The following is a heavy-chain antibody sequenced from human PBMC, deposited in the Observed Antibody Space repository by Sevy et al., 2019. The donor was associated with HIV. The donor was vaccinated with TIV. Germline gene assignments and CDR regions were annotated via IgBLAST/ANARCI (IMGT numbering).Heavy chain of an antibody. Sequence: GGSLRLSCAASGLTPSTYGIHWVRQAPGKGLEWVAVIGYDGNNKFYADSVKGRFTISRDDCKNTVYLQMDSLRAENTAVYYCARDPRIYGDYLLAYFDYWGQGTLVTVSS. J-gene: IGHJ4*02. D-gene: IGHD4-17*01. CDR1: GLTPSTYG. V-gene: IGHV3-33*01. CDR2: IGYDGNNK. CDR3: ARDPRIYGDYLLAYFDY.